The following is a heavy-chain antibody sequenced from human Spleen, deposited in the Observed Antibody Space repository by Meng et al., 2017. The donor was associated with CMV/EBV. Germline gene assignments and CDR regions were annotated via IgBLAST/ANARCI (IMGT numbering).Heavy chain of an antibody. J-gene: IGHJ5*02. CDR1: GGSISSYY. CDR3: ARRYCSSTSCHGWFDP. V-gene: IGHV4-59*12. D-gene: IGHD2-2*01. CDR2: IYYSGST. Sequence: SETLSLTCTVSGGSISSYYWSWIRQPPGKGLEWIGYIYYSGSTNYNPSLKSRVTISVDTSKNQFSLKLSSVTAADTAVYYCARRYCSSTSCHGWFDPWGQGTLVTSPQ.